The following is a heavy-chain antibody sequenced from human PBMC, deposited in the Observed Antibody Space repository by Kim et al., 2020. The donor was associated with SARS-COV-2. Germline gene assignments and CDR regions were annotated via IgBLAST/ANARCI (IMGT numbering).Heavy chain of an antibody. D-gene: IGHD3-22*01. J-gene: IGHJ4*02. Sequence: GGSLRLSCAASGFTLSEHYMSWIRQSPGKGLEWVSYISRDGSPTNYADSVRGRFTISRDTAENSLYLQINSLRVEDTAVYYCVQGHTMIFYWCQGTQVTV. V-gene: IGHV3-11*03. CDR3: VQGHTMIFY. CDR1: GFTLSEHY. CDR2: ISRDGSPT.